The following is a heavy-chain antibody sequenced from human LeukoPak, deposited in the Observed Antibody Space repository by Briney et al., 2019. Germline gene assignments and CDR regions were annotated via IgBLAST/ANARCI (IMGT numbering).Heavy chain of an antibody. J-gene: IGHJ3*02. D-gene: IGHD3-22*01. V-gene: IGHV4-31*03. Sequence: SETLSLTCTVSGGSISSGGYYWSWIRQHPGKGLEWIGYIYYSGSTYYNPSLKSRVTISVDTSKNQFSLKLSSVTTADTAVYYCALSSGYYDDAFDIWGQGTMVTVSS. CDR3: ALSSGYYDDAFDI. CDR1: GGSISSGGYY. CDR2: IYYSGST.